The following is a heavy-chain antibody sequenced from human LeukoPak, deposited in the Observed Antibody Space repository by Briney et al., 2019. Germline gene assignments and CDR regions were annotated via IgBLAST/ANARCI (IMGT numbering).Heavy chain of an antibody. CDR2: IKEDGRAT. J-gene: IGHJ4*02. D-gene: IGHD3-22*01. CDR3: ARDDRYSSSDYPAPDY. Sequence: PGGSLRLSCAASGFTVSSNYMSWVRQAPGKGLEWVATIKEDGRATYYLDSVKGRFTISRDNAKSSLFLQMNSLRAEDTAVYYCARDDRYSSSDYPAPDYWGQGTLVTVSS. CDR1: GFTVSSNY. V-gene: IGHV3-7*05.